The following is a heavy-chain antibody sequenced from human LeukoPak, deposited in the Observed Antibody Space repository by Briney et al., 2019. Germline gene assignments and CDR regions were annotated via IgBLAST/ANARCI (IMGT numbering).Heavy chain of an antibody. J-gene: IGHJ6*02. D-gene: IGHD3-10*01. CDR2: ISGSGGST. CDR1: GFTFSSYA. V-gene: IGHV3-23*01. CDR3: ARDMLVLELVYYYYGMDV. Sequence: PGGSLRLSCAASGFTFSSYAMSWVRQAPGKGLEWVSAISGSGGSTYYADPVKGRFTISRDNAKNSLYLQMNSLRAEDTAVYYCARDMLVLELVYYYYGMDVWGQGTTVTVSS.